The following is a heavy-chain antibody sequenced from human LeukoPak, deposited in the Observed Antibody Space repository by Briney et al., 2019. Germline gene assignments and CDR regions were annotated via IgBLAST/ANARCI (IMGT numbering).Heavy chain of an antibody. CDR1: GFTFSSYA. Sequence: GGSLRLSCAASGFTFSSYAMSWVRQAPGKGLEWVSAISGSGGSTYYADSVKGRFTISRDNSKNTLYLQMNSLRAEDTAIYYCAKDATSSSGWYQYYFDYWGQGTLVTVSS. J-gene: IGHJ4*02. CDR2: ISGSGGST. CDR3: AKDATSSSGWYQYYFDY. V-gene: IGHV3-23*01. D-gene: IGHD6-19*01.